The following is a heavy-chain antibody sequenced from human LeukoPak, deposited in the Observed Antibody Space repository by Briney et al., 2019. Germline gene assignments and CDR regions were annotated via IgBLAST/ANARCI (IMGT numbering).Heavy chain of an antibody. CDR2: IYHSGST. CDR3: ARNSYGMDV. J-gene: IGHJ6*02. V-gene: IGHV4-30-2*01. Sequence: PSETLSFTCAVSGGSISSGGYSWSWIRQPPGKGLEWIGYIYHSGSTYYNPSLKSRVTISVDRSKNQFSLKLSSVTAADTAVYYCARNSYGMDVWGQGTTVTVSS. CDR1: GGSISSGGYS.